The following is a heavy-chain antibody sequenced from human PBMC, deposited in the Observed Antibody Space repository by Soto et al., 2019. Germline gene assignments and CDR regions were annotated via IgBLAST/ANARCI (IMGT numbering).Heavy chain of an antibody. CDR2: INPNSGGT. D-gene: IGHD2-15*01. V-gene: IGHV1-2*02. Sequence: VKVSCKASGYTFTGYYMHWVRQAPGQGLEWMGWINPNSGGTNYAQKFQGRVTMTRDTSISTAYMELSRLRSDDTAVYYCARDIVVVVAATPRAPDYWGQGTMVTLSS. CDR3: ARDIVVVVAATPRAPDY. J-gene: IGHJ4*02. CDR1: GYTFTGYY.